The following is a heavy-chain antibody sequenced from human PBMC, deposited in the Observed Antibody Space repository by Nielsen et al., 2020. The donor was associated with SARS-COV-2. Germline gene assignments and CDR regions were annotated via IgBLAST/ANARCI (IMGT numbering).Heavy chain of an antibody. CDR3: ARDQLELPAGYYYYMDV. Sequence: ESLKISCAASGFTFSSYSMNWVRQAPGKGLEWVSYISSSRSTIYYADSVKGRFTISRDNAKNSLYLQMNSLRDEDTAVYYCARDQLELPAGYYYYMDVWGKGTTVTVSS. D-gene: IGHD1-7*01. CDR1: GFTFSSYS. J-gene: IGHJ6*03. CDR2: ISSSRSTI. V-gene: IGHV3-48*02.